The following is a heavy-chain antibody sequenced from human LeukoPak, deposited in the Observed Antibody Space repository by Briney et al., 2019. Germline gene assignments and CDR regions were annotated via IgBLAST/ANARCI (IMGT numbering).Heavy chain of an antibody. D-gene: IGHD6-19*01. CDR2: IYSSGST. CDR1: GDSLSSYY. J-gene: IGHJ4*02. CDR3: ARVNPEGIAVAGSFDY. Sequence: PSETLSLTCTVSGDSLSSYYWSWIPRSPGKGLEWIGYIYSSGSTNHDPSLKSRVTILVDTSKNQFSLKLSSVTAADTAVYYCARVNPEGIAVAGSFDYWGQGTLVTVSS. V-gene: IGHV4-59*01.